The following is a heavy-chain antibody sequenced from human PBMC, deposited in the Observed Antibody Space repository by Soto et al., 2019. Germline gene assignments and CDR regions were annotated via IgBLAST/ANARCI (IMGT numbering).Heavy chain of an antibody. V-gene: IGHV1-69*13. Sequence: SVKVSCKASGGTFSRYGISWVRQAPGQGLEWMGGIIPIFGTANYAQKFQGRVTITADESTSTAYMELSSLRSEDTAVYYCARAAAGTYYYYGMDVWGQGTTVTVSS. J-gene: IGHJ6*02. CDR1: GGTFSRYG. D-gene: IGHD6-13*01. CDR2: IIPIFGTA. CDR3: ARAAAGTYYYYGMDV.